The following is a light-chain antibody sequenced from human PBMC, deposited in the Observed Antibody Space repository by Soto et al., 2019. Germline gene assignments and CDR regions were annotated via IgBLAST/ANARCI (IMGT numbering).Light chain of an antibody. J-gene: IGKJ4*01. Sequence: EIVMTQSPATLSVSPWEGATVSCRASQSVSSNLAWYQQKPGQPPRLLIYGASSRATGIPDRFSGSGSGTDFTLTISRLEPEDFAVYFCQQYGSSPLTFGGGTKVDIK. CDR1: QSVSSN. CDR3: QQYGSSPLT. V-gene: IGKV3-20*01. CDR2: GAS.